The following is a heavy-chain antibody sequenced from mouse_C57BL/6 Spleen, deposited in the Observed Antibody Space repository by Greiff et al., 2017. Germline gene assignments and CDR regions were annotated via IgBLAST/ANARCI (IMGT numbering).Heavy chain of an antibody. CDR3: TTGSNYFFAY. CDR2: IDPENGDT. V-gene: IGHV14-4*01. CDR1: GFDIKDDY. Sequence: EVKLQESGAELVRPGASVKLSCTASGFDIKDDYMHWVKQRPEQGLEWIGWIDPENGDTEYASKFQGKATITADTSSNTAYLQLSSLTSEDTAVYYCTTGSNYFFAYWGQGTLVTVSA. J-gene: IGHJ3*01. D-gene: IGHD2-5*01.